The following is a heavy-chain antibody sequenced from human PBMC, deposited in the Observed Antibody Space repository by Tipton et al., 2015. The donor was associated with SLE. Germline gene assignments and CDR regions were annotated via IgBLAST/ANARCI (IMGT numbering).Heavy chain of an antibody. CDR1: GDTISDHY. V-gene: IGHV4-59*11. D-gene: IGHD3-22*01. J-gene: IGHJ4*02. CDR3: ARSDNYYDSSGYYSDY. CDR2: ISYSGST. Sequence: TLSLTCTVSGDTISDHYWSWIRQPPGKGLEWIGYISYSGSTNYSPSLKSRVTISLDTSKTQFSLNLRSVTAADTAVYYCARSDNYYDSSGYYSDYWGQGTLVTVSS.